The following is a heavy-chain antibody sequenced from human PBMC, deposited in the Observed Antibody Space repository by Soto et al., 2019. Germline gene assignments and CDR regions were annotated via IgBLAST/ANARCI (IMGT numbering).Heavy chain of an antibody. Sequence: GGSLRLSCAASGFTFSSYGMHWVRQAPGKGLEWVAVISYDGSNKYYADSVKGRFTISRDNSKNTLYLQMNSLRAEDTAVYYCAKEPSSIAALVYWGQGTLVTVSS. CDR1: GFTFSSYG. CDR2: ISYDGSNK. J-gene: IGHJ4*02. CDR3: AKEPSSIAALVY. V-gene: IGHV3-30*18. D-gene: IGHD6-6*01.